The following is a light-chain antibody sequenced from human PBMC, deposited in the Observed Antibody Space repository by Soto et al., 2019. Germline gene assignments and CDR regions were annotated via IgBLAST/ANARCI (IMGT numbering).Light chain of an antibody. Sequence: EIVMTQSPATLSLSPGERATLSCRASQSFSSNLAWYQQKPGQPPRLLIYGASTRATGIPARFSGSGSGSEFTLSISSLQSEDFAVYYCQQYNNWPPWTFGQGTKVEIK. V-gene: IGKV3-15*01. CDR1: QSFSSN. CDR2: GAS. J-gene: IGKJ1*01. CDR3: QQYNNWPPWT.